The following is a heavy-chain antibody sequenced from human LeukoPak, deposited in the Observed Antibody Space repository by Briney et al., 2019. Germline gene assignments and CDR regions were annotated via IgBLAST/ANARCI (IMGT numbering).Heavy chain of an antibody. D-gene: IGHD3-9*01. CDR1: GFTFSDYY. V-gene: IGHV3-11*01. J-gene: IGHJ6*03. CDR3: ARRAVLTGYYYYYYYMDV. Sequence: ETGGSLRLSCAASGFTFSDYYMSWIRQAPGKGLEWVSYISSSGSTIYYADSMKGRFTISRDNAKNSLYLQMNSLRAEDTAVYYCARRAVLTGYYYYYYYMDVWGKGTTVTISS. CDR2: ISSSGSTI.